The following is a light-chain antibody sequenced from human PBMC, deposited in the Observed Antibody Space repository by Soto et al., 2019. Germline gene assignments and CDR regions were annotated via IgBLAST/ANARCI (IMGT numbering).Light chain of an antibody. CDR3: QHRSNWPIT. Sequence: MLLTQSPGTLALSPGERATLSCRASQSVSTSDLAWYQQKPGQAPRLLIYGASSRATGIPDRFSGSGSGTDFTLTISSLEPEDFAVYYCQHRSNWPITFGPGTKVDI. V-gene: IGKV3D-20*02. CDR2: GAS. CDR1: QSVSTSD. J-gene: IGKJ3*01.